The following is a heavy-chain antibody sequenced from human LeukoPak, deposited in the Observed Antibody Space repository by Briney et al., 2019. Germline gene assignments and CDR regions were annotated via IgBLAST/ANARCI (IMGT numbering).Heavy chain of an antibody. Sequence: GGSLSLSCAASGFTFSSYAMSWVRQAPGKGLEWVSAISGSGGSTYYADSVKGRFTISRDNSKNTLYLQMNSLRAEDTAVYYCAKDQWSSSGYPDYWGQGTLVTVSS. J-gene: IGHJ4*02. CDR2: ISGSGGST. V-gene: IGHV3-23*01. CDR3: AKDQWSSSGYPDY. CDR1: GFTFSSYA. D-gene: IGHD3-22*01.